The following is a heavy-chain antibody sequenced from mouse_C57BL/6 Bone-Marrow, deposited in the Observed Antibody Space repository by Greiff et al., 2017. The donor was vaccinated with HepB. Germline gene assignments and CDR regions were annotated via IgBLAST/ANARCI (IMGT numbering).Heavy chain of an antibody. CDR1: GYAFSSSW. CDR3: ARRDGSPWFAY. V-gene: IGHV1-82*01. J-gene: IGHJ3*01. D-gene: IGHD1-1*01. Sequence: QVQLQQSGPELVKPGASVKISCKASGYAFSSSWMNWVKQRPGKGLEWIGRIYPGDGDTNYNGKLKGKAKLTADKSSSTAYMQLSSLTSEDSAVYFCARRDGSPWFAYWGQGTLVTVSA. CDR2: IYPGDGDT.